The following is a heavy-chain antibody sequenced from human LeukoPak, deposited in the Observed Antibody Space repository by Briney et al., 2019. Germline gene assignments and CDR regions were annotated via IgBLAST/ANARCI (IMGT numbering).Heavy chain of an antibody. D-gene: IGHD6-13*01. Sequence: SETLSLTCTVSGYSISSGYYWGWIRQPPGKGLEWIGSIYHSGSTYYNPSLKSRVTISVDKSKNQFSLKLSSVTAADTAVYYCASTAAAGDYWGQGTLVTVSS. J-gene: IGHJ4*02. V-gene: IGHV4-38-2*02. CDR2: IYHSGST. CDR1: GYSISSGYY. CDR3: ASTAAAGDY.